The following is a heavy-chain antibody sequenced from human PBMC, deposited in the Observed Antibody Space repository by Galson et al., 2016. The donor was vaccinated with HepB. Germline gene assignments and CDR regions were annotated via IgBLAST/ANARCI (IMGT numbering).Heavy chain of an antibody. V-gene: IGHV3-11*06. CDR2: ISLINSYT. Sequence: SLRLSCAASGFIFRDYNMTWIRQAPGKGLEWVAYISLINSYTKYAASVKGRLTISRDNAKNSLYLQMSSLRTEDTAVYYCTRGRDWFDSWGQGTLVTVSS. CDR3: TRGRDWFDS. J-gene: IGHJ5*01. CDR1: GFIFRDYN. D-gene: IGHD5-24*01.